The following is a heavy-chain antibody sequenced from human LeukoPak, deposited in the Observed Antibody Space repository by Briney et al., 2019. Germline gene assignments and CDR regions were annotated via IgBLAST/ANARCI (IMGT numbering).Heavy chain of an antibody. V-gene: IGHV3-48*02. J-gene: IGHJ5*02. D-gene: IGHD3-10*01. CDR1: GFTFSSYS. CDR2: ISRGSTTI. Sequence: GGSLRLSCAASGFTFSSYSMNWVRQATGKGLEWVSHISRGSTTIFYADSVKGRFTISRDDAKNSLFLQMNSLSDEDTAVYYCSRAGFGESSQPWGQGTLVTVSS. CDR3: SRAGFGESSQP.